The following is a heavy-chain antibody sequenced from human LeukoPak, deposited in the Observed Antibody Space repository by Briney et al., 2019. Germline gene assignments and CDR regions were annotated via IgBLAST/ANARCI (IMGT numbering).Heavy chain of an antibody. CDR2: INHSGST. V-gene: IGHV4-34*01. J-gene: IGHJ4*02. CDR1: VGSFSGYY. D-gene: IGHD1-26*01. Sequence: PSETLSLTCAIYVGSFSGYYWRWLRQPPGKGLEWIGEINHSGSTNYNPSLKSRVTISVDSSKNQFSLKLSSVTAADTAVYYCARGKIKASLDYWGQGTLVTVSS. CDR3: ARGKIKASLDY.